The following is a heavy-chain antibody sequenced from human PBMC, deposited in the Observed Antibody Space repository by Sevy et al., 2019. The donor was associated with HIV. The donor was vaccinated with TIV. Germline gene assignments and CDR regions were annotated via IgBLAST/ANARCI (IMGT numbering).Heavy chain of an antibody. CDR3: ARDGIKRDYYHGLDV. D-gene: IGHD1-26*01. J-gene: IGHJ6*02. CDR1: GDSINSGNSF. Sequence: SETLSLTCTVSGDSINSGNSFWSWIRQPAGKGLEWIGRIYRSERTMYNPSLKSRVTLSVDTSKNQFSLKLSSVSAADTAVYFCARDGIKRDYYHGLDVWGQGTTVTVSS. V-gene: IGHV4-61*02. CDR2: IYRSERT.